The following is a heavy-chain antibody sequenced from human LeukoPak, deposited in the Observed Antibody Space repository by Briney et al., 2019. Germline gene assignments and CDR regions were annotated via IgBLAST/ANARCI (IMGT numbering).Heavy chain of an antibody. D-gene: IGHD3-22*01. CDR2: IYSGGST. Sequence: PGGSLRLSCAASGFTVSSNYMSWVRQAPGKGLEWVSVIYSGGSTYYADSVKGRFTISRDNSKNTLYLQMNSLRAEDTAVYYCARAEYYYDSSGYYYNAFDIWGQGTMVTVSS. CDR1: GFTVSSNY. J-gene: IGHJ3*02. V-gene: IGHV3-53*01. CDR3: ARAEYYYDSSGYYYNAFDI.